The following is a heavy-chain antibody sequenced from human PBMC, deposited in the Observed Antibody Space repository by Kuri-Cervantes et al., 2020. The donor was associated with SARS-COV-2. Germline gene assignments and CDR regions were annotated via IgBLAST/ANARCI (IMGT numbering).Heavy chain of an antibody. J-gene: IGHJ4*02. CDR1: GFTFSSYG. CDR2: IWYDGSNE. V-gene: IGHV3-33*01. D-gene: IGHD6-13*01. Sequence: GGSLRLSCAASGFTFSSYGMHWVRQAPGKGLEWVAVIWYDGSNEYYADSVKGRFTISRDNSKNTLYLQMNSLRAEDTAVYYCGGIAEAEWGQGTLVTVSS. CDR3: GGIAEAE.